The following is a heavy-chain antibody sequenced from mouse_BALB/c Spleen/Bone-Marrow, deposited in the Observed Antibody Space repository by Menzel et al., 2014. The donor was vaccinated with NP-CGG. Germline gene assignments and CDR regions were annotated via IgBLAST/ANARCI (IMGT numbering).Heavy chain of an antibody. CDR1: GYTFSSYW. CDR3: ARWAFDAWFAY. CDR2: ILPGSGNT. V-gene: IGHV1-9*01. J-gene: IGHJ3*01. D-gene: IGHD3-1*01. Sequence: QVQLQQSGAELMKPGASVKVSCKATGYTFSSYWIEWVKQRPGHGLEWIGEILPGSGNTNYNEKFKGKATFTADTSSNTAYMRLSSLTSEDSAVYYCARWAFDAWFAYWGQGTLVTVSA.